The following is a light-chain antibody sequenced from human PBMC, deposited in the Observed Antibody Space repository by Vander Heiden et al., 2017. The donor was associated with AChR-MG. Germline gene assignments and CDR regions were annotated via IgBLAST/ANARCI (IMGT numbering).Light chain of an antibody. J-gene: IGLJ2*01. CDR1: TSNIGRKG. Sequence: SLLTQPPSASVTPGQRVTLSCSGSTSNIGRKGVHWYQQFPGTAPKHLIHSDNQRPSGVPARFSASKSGTSASLAISGIQSEDEADYYCAAWDDSLNGVLFGGGTKLTVL. V-gene: IGLV1-44*01. CDR2: SDN. CDR3: AAWDDSLNGVL.